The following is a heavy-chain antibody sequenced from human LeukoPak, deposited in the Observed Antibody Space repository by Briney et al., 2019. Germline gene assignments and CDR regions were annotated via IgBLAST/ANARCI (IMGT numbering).Heavy chain of an antibody. CDR3: ARDSNYGMDV. CDR2: INRDGSST. Sequence: QTGGSLRLSCAASGFTFSSYWMHWVRQAAGKGLVWVSHINRDGSSTSHADSVKGRFTISRDNAKNTLYLQMNSLRAEDTAVYYCARDSNYGMDVRGQGTTVTVSS. D-gene: IGHD4-11*01. J-gene: IGHJ6*02. V-gene: IGHV3-74*01. CDR1: GFTFSSYW.